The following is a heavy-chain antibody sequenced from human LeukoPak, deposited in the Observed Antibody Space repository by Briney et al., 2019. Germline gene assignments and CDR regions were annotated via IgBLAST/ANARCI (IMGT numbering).Heavy chain of an antibody. D-gene: IGHD6-13*01. J-gene: IGHJ4*02. CDR3: AKDQRSDSSSWYGGIADY. CDR1: GFTFSSYA. Sequence: SGGSLRLSCAASGFTFSSYAMSWVRQAPGKGLEWVSAISGSGGSTYYADSVKGRFTISRDNSKNTLYLQMNSLRAEDTAVYYCAKDQRSDSSSWYGGIADYWGQGTLVTVSS. V-gene: IGHV3-23*01. CDR2: ISGSGGST.